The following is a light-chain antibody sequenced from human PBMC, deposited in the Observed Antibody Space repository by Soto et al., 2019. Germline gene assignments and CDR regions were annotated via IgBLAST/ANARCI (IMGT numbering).Light chain of an antibody. J-gene: IGKJ3*01. CDR2: GAS. V-gene: IGKV3-15*01. CDR1: QSVGSN. CDR3: QQYDNAHCA. Sequence: ERGRTQSPATLSVSPGERATLSCRASQSVGSNLAWYQQKPGQAPRLLIFGASSRATGVPARFSGSGSWTEFTLTIINLQYQDFADYFCQQYDNAHCAFGHANTVAI.